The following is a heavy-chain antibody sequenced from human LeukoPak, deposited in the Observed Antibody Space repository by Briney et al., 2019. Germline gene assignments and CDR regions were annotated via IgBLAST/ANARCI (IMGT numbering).Heavy chain of an antibody. V-gene: IGHV1-2*02. CDR3: AREGRRAYYDFWSGYYTPYNWFDP. Sequence: ASVKVSCKASGYTFTSYDINWVRQAPGQGLEWMGWVNPNSGGTNYAQKFQGRVTMTRDTSISTAYMELSRLRSDDTAVYYCAREGRRAYYDFWSGYYTPYNWFDPWGQGTLVTVSS. CDR1: GYTFTSYD. J-gene: IGHJ5*02. D-gene: IGHD3-3*01. CDR2: VNPNSGGT.